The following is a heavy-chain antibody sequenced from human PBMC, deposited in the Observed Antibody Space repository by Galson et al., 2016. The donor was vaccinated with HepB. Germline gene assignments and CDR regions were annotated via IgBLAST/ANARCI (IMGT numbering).Heavy chain of an antibody. CDR2: IGSSSRYT. Sequence: SLRLSCAASGFIFSDYYMSWIRQAPGKGLEWLSYIGSSSRYTNSADSVKGRFTISRDNAKNSLFLRMTSLRVEDTAIYYCARHMQFNGDAFDIWGQGTMVTVSS. CDR3: ARHMQFNGDAFDI. J-gene: IGHJ3*02. CDR1: GFIFSDYY. V-gene: IGHV3-11*06. D-gene: IGHD2-8*01.